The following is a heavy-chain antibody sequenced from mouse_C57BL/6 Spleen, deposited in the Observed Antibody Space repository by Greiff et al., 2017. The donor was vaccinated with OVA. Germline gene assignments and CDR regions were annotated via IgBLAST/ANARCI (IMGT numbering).Heavy chain of an antibody. Sequence: VHLVESGAELVRPGASVTLSCKASGYTFTDYEMHWVKQTPVHGLEWIGAIDPETGGTAYNQKFKGKAILTADKSSSTAYMELRSLTSEDSAVYYCTRKLVTWFAYWGQGTLVTVSA. CDR2: IDPETGGT. CDR3: TRKLVTWFAY. V-gene: IGHV1-15*01. CDR1: GYTFTDYE. J-gene: IGHJ3*01. D-gene: IGHD2-13*01.